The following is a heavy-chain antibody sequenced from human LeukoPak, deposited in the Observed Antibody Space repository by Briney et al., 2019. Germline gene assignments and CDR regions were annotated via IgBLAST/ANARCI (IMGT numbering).Heavy chain of an antibody. V-gene: IGHV4-59*08. CDR1: GGSISSHY. CDR2: IYYSGST. Sequence: PSETLSLTCTVSGGSISSHYWSWIRQPPGKGLEWIGYIYYSGSTNYNPSLKSRVTISVDTSKNQFSLKLSSVTAADTAVYYCARLTTGYSSSWYDYWGQGTLVTVSS. CDR3: ARLTTGYSSSWYDY. J-gene: IGHJ4*02. D-gene: IGHD6-13*01.